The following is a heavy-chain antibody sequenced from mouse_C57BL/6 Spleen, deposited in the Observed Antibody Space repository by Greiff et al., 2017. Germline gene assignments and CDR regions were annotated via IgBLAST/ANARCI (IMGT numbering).Heavy chain of an antibody. V-gene: IGHV1-7*01. CDR2: INPSSGYT. CDR3: AREDDDISYGAY. Sequence: QVQLQQSGAELVKPGASVKLSCKASGYTFTSYCMHWVKQRPGQGLEWIGYINPSSGYTKYNQKFKDKATLTADKSSSTAYMKLSSLTYADSAVDYCAREDDDISYGAYWGQGTMVTVSA. CDR1: GYTFTSYC. J-gene: IGHJ3*01. D-gene: IGHD1-1*01.